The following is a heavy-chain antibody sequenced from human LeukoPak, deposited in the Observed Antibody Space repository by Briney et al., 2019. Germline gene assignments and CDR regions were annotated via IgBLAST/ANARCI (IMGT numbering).Heavy chain of an antibody. CDR2: IGGSTET. J-gene: IGHJ3*02. CDR1: GFTIKIYA. Sequence: PGGSLRLSCAASGFTIKIYAMSWVRQAPGKGLEWVSTIGGSTETYYADSVKGRFAISRDDFKSTLFLQMSNLRAEDTAVYFCTKDSFDHNGVFDAFDIWGQGTLVTVSS. D-gene: IGHD3-16*01. CDR3: TKDSFDHNGVFDAFDI. V-gene: IGHV3-23*01.